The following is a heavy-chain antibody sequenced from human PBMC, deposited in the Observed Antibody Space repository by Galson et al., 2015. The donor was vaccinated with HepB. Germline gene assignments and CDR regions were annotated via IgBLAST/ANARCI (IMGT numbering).Heavy chain of an antibody. V-gene: IGHV3-21*01. J-gene: IGHJ3*02. CDR3: ARDIASIFGVVIKAFDI. D-gene: IGHD3-3*01. Sequence: SLRLSCAASGFTFSSYSMNWVRQAPGKGLEWVSSISSSSSYIYYADSVKGRFTISRDNAKNSLYLQMNSLRAEDTAVYYCARDIASIFGVVIKAFDIWGQGTMVTVSS. CDR2: ISSSSSYI. CDR1: GFTFSSYS.